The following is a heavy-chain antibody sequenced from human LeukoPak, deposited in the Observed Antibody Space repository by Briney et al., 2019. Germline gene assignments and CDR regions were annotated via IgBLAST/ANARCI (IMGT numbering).Heavy chain of an antibody. Sequence: SVKVSCKASGGTFSSYAINWVRQAPGQGLEWMGGIIPMFGTPNYAQRVQGRVTITADESTSTAYMELRSLRSEDTAVYYCATNGLERRFFSYWGQGTLVTVSS. D-gene: IGHD1-1*01. CDR3: ATNGLERRFFSY. V-gene: IGHV1-69*13. J-gene: IGHJ4*02. CDR1: GGTFSSYA. CDR2: IIPMFGTP.